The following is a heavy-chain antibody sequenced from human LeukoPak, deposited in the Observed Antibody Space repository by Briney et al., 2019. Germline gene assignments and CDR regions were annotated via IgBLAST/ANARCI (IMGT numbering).Heavy chain of an antibody. V-gene: IGHV4-59*01. CDR1: GGSISSYY. CDR2: IYYSGST. J-gene: IGHJ4*02. Sequence: SETLSLTCTVSGGSISSYYWSWFRQPPGKGLEWIGCIYYSGSTNYNPSLKSRVTISVDTSKNQFSLRLSSVTAADTAVYYCARVTGYVMEDYFDYWGQGTLVTVSS. CDR3: ARVTGYVMEDYFDY. D-gene: IGHD6-13*01.